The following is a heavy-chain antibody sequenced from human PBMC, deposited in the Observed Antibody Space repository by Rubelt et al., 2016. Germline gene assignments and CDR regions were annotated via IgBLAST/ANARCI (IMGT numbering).Heavy chain of an antibody. CDR1: GFTVSSNY. Sequence: EVQLVESGGGLVQPGGSLRLSCAASGFTVSSNYMSWVRQAPGKGLEWVSVIYSGGSTYYADSVKGRFTISRDNSKNTLYLQMNSLRAEDTAVYYCARDGPEQWLVPEFDYWGQGTLVTVSS. V-gene: IGHV3-66*01. CDR2: IYSGGST. CDR3: ARDGPEQWLVPEFDY. D-gene: IGHD6-19*01. J-gene: IGHJ4*02.